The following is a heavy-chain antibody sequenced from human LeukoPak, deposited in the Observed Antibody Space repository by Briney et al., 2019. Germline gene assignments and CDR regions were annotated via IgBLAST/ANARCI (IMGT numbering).Heavy chain of an antibody. V-gene: IGHV1-8*01. CDR3: ARVQIRYSYATY. CDR2: MNPNSGNT. CDR1: GYTFTSYD. J-gene: IGHJ4*02. D-gene: IGHD5-18*01. Sequence: GASVKVSCKASGYTFTSYDINWVRQATGQGLEWMGWMNPNSGNTGYAQKFQGRVTMTRNTSISTAYLELSSLRSEDTAVYYCARVQIRYSYATYWGQGTLVTVSP.